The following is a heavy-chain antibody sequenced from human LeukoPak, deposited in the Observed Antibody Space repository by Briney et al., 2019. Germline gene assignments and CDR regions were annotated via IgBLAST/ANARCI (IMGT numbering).Heavy chain of an antibody. CDR1: GYTFTGYY. Sequence: ASVKVSCKASGYTFTGYYMNLVRQAPGQGLEWMGRINPNSGGTNYARKFQGRVTMTRDTSISTAYMELSRLRSDDTAVYYCARVGDGLNDAFDLWGKGTRVTVSS. V-gene: IGHV1-2*06. D-gene: IGHD5-24*01. CDR3: ARVGDGLNDAFDL. J-gene: IGHJ3*01. CDR2: INPNSGGT.